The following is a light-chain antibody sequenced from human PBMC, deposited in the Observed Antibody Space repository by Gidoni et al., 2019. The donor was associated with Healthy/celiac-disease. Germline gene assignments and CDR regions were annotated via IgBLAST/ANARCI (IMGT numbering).Light chain of an antibody. CDR2: DAS. Sequence: ELVLTWSRAHVSVSPGERATLTCMASQCVSSYVAWYHQKPSQAPTPLIYDASDTATGIPTTFSGSGSGTDFTLTISIRDPEHLAVYYCQQRSSWPPSCSFGQGTKLEIK. J-gene: IGKJ2*04. CDR3: QQRSSWPPSCS. CDR1: QCVSSY. V-gene: IGKV3-11*01.